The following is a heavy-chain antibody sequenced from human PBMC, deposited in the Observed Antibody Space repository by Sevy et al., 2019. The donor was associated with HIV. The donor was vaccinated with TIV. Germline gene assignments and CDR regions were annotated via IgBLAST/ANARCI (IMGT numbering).Heavy chain of an antibody. D-gene: IGHD2-21*01. CDR3: VRGPNCGVGGLQQISPYCLDV. CDR1: GFAFSDHY. V-gene: IGHV3-72*01. CDR2: IRNRPNRYTT. Sequence: GGSLRLSCAASGFAFSDHYVDWVRQAPGKGLEWVGRIRNRPNRYTTEYAASVEGRFTISRDDSRHSLYLQMNSLKTEDSAVYYCVRGPNCGVGGLQQISPYCLDVWGIGATVTVS. J-gene: IGHJ6*03.